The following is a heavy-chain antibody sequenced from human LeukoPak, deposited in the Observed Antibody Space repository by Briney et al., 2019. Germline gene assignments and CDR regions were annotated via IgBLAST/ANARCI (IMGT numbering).Heavy chain of an antibody. CDR3: AREKKWPNQFDY. J-gene: IGHJ4*02. D-gene: IGHD5-12*01. Sequence: ASVKVSCKASGYTFTGYYMHWVRQAPGQGLEWMGWINPNSGGTKYAQKFQGRVTMTRDTSISTAYMELSRMRSDDTAVYYCAREKKWPNQFDYWGQGTLVTVSS. CDR1: GYTFTGYY. V-gene: IGHV1-2*02. CDR2: INPNSGGT.